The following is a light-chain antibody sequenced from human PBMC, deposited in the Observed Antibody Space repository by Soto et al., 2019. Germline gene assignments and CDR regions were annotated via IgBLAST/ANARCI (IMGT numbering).Light chain of an antibody. CDR1: ESVTSS. V-gene: IGKV3-15*01. J-gene: IGKJ3*01. CDR3: QQYGRSPFT. CDR2: AAS. Sequence: EIVMTQSPATLSVSPGDRATLSCRASESVTSSLAWYQQKPGQPPRLLIYAASTRATDVPARFSGGGSETEFTLTISSLQSEDFAVYFCQQYGRSPFTFGPGTKVDIK.